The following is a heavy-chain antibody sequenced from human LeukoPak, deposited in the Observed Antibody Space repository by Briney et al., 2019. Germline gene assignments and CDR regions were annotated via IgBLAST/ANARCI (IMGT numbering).Heavy chain of an antibody. CDR3: ARFYCSDGVCYIDY. J-gene: IGHJ4*02. V-gene: IGHV4-61*02. CDR2: VYTSGGT. Sequence: SETLSLTCTASGGSVSSGNYYWSWIRQPAGKGLEWIGRVYTSGGTNYIPSLKSRITISVDTSKNQFSLRLSSVTAADTAVYYCARFYCSDGVCYIDYWGQGTLVTVSS. CDR1: GGSVSSGNYY. D-gene: IGHD2-8*01.